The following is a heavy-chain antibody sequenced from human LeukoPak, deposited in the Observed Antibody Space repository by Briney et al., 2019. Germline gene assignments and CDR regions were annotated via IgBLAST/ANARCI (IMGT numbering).Heavy chain of an antibody. CDR1: GYTFTGYY. Sequence: ASVKVSCKASGYTFTGYYMHWVRQAPGQGLEWMGWINPNSGGTSYAQKFQGRVTMTRDTSISTAYMELSRLRSDDTAVYYCARAGGYSGYDNDAFDIWGQGTMVTVSS. CDR3: ARAGGYSGYDNDAFDI. J-gene: IGHJ3*02. CDR2: INPNSGGT. V-gene: IGHV1-2*02. D-gene: IGHD5-12*01.